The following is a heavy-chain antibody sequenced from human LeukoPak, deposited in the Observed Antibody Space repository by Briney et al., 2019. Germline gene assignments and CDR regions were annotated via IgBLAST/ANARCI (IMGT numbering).Heavy chain of an antibody. CDR1: GYTFTSYG. CDR3: ARDQLPTLYYYYGMDV. D-gene: IGHD2-2*01. J-gene: IGHJ6*02. Sequence: ASVKVSCKASGYTFTSYGISWVRQAPGQGLEWMGWISAYSGNTNYAQKLQGRVTMTTDTSTSTAYMELRSLRSDDTAVYYCARDQLPTLYYYYGMDVWGQGTTVTVSS. V-gene: IGHV1-18*01. CDR2: ISAYSGNT.